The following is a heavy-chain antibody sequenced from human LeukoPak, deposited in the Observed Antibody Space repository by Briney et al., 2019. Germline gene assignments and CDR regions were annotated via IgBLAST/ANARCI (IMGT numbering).Heavy chain of an antibody. D-gene: IGHD2-21*02. CDR3: AREDPLTAHFDY. V-gene: IGHV4-59*02. CDR2: IHYSGAT. Sequence: SETLSLTCSVSGVSVNSRYWSWVRQPPEKGLEWIGYIHYSGATNYNPSLKSRVSITIDTPRNQFSLSLSSVTAADTAVYNCAREDPLTAHFDYWGQGTLVTVSS. J-gene: IGHJ4*02. CDR1: GVSVNSRY.